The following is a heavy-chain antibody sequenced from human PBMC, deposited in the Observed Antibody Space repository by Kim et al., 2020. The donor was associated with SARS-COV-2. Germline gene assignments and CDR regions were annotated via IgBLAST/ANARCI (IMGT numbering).Heavy chain of an antibody. Sequence: ASVKVSCKVSGYTLTELSMHWVRQAPGKGLEWMGGFDPEDGETIYAQKFQGRVTMTEDTSTDTAYMELSSLRSEDTAVYYCATSFVYYDILTGYNDYWGQGTLVTVSS. J-gene: IGHJ4*02. D-gene: IGHD3-9*01. CDR1: GYTLTELS. V-gene: IGHV1-24*01. CDR2: FDPEDGET. CDR3: ATSFVYYDILTGYNDY.